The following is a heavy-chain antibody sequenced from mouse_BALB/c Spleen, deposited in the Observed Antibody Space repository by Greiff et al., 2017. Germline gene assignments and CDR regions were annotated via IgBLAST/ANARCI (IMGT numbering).Heavy chain of an antibody. CDR3: ARHTGTYFDY. CDR1: GFTFSSYT. D-gene: IGHD4-1*01. Sequence: EVHLVESGGGLVQPGGSLKLSCAASGFTFSSYTMSWVRQTPEKRLEWVAYISNGGGSTYYPDTVKGRFTISRDNAKNTLYLQMSSLKSEDTAMYYCARHTGTYFDYWGQGTTVTVSS. J-gene: IGHJ2*01. CDR2: ISNGGGST. V-gene: IGHV5-12-2*01.